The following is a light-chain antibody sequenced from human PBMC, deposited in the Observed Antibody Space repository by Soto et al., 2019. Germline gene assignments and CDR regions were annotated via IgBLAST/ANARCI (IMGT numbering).Light chain of an antibody. J-gene: IGKJ1*01. CDR3: QQHNNCPPWT. Sequence: EIVMTQAPATLSVSPGERATLSCRASQSVSSTLAWYQQKPGQLPRLLIYGASTSATGVPARFSGSGSGREFTLTNGSLQSEDLAVYYCQQHNNCPPWTFSQGTKGEIK. CDR1: QSVSST. V-gene: IGKV3-15*01. CDR2: GAS.